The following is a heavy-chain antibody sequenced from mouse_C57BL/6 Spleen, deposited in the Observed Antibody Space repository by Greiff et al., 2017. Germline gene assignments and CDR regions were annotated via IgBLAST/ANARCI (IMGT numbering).Heavy chain of an antibody. CDR1: GYSITSGYY. CDR3: ARGYYGSLDY. Sequence: EVKVEESGPGLVKPSQSLSLTCSVTGYSITSGYYWNWIRQFPGNKLEWMGYISYDGSNNYNPSLKNRISITRDTSKNQFFLKLNSVTTEDTATYYCARGYYGSLDYWGQGTTLTVSS. J-gene: IGHJ2*01. V-gene: IGHV3-6*01. CDR2: ISYDGSN. D-gene: IGHD1-1*01.